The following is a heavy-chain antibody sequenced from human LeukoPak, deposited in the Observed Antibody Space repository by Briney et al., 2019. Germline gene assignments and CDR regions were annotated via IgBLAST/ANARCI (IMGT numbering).Heavy chain of an antibody. J-gene: IGHJ6*03. CDR2: IGTAGDT. Sequence: GGSLRLSCAASGFTFSSYDMHWVRQATGKGLEWVSAIGTAGDTYYPGSVKGRFTISRENAKNSLYLQMNSLRAGDTAVHYCARGPTALDYYYYMDVWGKGTTVTVSS. CDR3: ARGPTALDYYYYMDV. V-gene: IGHV3-13*01. CDR1: GFTFSSYD.